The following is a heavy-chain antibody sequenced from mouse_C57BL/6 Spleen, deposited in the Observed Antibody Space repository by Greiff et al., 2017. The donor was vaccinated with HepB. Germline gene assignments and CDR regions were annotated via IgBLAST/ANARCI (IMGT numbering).Heavy chain of an antibody. D-gene: IGHD2-14*01. Sequence: DVMLVESGGDLVKPGGSLKLSCAASGFTFSSYGMSWVRQTPDKRLEWVATISSGGSYTYYPDSVKGRFTISRDNAKNTLYLQMSSLKSEDTAMYYCARQGTTSYWYFDVWGTGTTVTVSS. V-gene: IGHV5-6*02. CDR2: ISSGGSYT. CDR1: GFTFSSYG. J-gene: IGHJ1*03. CDR3: ARQGTTSYWYFDV.